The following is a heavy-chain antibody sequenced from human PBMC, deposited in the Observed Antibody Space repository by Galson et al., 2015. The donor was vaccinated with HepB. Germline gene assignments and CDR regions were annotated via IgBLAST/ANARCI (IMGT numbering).Heavy chain of an antibody. D-gene: IGHD2-15*01. J-gene: IGHJ4*02. CDR3: VRDIGGVFYCDY. CDR2: IYKDGNSK. V-gene: IGHV3-48*02. Sequence: SLRLSCAASGFAFISYNMHWARQAPGKGLEWVAFIYKDGNSKQYGDSVKGRFTTSRDNAKNSLYLLMNSLRDEDTAVYSCVRDIGGVFYCDYWGQGTLVTVSS. CDR1: GFAFISYN.